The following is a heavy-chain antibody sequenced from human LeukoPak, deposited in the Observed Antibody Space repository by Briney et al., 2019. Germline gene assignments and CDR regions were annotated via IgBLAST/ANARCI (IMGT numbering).Heavy chain of an antibody. CDR1: GFTFSAYW. D-gene: IGHD6-13*01. CDR3: LSAGFTGDDS. Sequence: PGGPLRLSCAASGFTFSAYWMKWVRQAPGKGLEWVADITPDGNEKYYVDSVKGRFTISRDNAKNSLYLLMNGLRAEDTAVYYCLSAGFTGDDSWGQGTLVTVSS. J-gene: IGHJ4*02. V-gene: IGHV3-7*05. CDR2: ITPDGNEK.